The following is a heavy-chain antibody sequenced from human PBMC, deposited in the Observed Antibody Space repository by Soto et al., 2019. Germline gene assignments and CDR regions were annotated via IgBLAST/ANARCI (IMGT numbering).Heavy chain of an antibody. D-gene: IGHD3-16*01. V-gene: IGHV4-31*03. Sequence: QVQLQESGPGLVKPSQTLSLTCTVSGASIGSGGYYWGWIRQHPGKGLEWIGYIYNNGPTYYNPPCNSRGTISVDTSKNQFSLKVTSVTAADTAVYYCARDGAVPYGMDVWGHGTTVTVSS. CDR2: IYNNGPT. J-gene: IGHJ6*02. CDR3: ARDGAVPYGMDV. CDR1: GASIGSGGYY.